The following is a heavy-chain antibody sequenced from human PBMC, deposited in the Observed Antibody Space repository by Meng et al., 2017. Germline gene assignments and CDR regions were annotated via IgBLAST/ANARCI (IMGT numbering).Heavy chain of an antibody. Sequence: SVTVSCKASGGTFSSYAISWVRQAPGQGLEWMGGIIPILGTADYAQKFQGRVTITTDESTRTANMGLSSLRSEDTAVYYCARGSGDFLTYYFDYWGQGTLVTVSS. V-gene: IGHV1-69*05. J-gene: IGHJ4*02. D-gene: IGHD4-17*01. CDR2: IIPILGTA. CDR3: ARGSGDFLTYYFDY. CDR1: GGTFSSYA.